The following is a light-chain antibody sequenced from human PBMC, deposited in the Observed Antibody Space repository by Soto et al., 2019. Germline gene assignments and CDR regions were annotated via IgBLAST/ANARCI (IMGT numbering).Light chain of an antibody. CDR3: SSHNPIGTLQI. CDR2: AVS. J-gene: IGLJ1*01. CDR1: SSDFGAYNY. V-gene: IGLV2-14*01. Sequence: QSVLTQPASVSGSPGQSITISCTGTSSDFGAYNYVSWYQLHPGKAPKLMIYAVSTRTSGVSNRFSGSKSGNTASLTISGLQAEDEADYYCSSHNPIGTLQIFGPGTKVTV.